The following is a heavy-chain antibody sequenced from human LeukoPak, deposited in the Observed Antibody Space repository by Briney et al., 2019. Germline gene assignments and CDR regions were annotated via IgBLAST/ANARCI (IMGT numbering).Heavy chain of an antibody. Sequence: GGSLRLSCAASGFTFSSYGMHWVRQAPGKGLEGVAVIWYDGSNKYYADSVKGRFTISRDNSKNTLYLQMNSLRAEDTAVYYCARGGREDLYSSGWYPPLYGMDVWGQGTTVTVSS. CDR3: ARGGREDLYSSGWYPPLYGMDV. V-gene: IGHV3-33*01. CDR2: IWYDGSNK. D-gene: IGHD6-19*01. J-gene: IGHJ6*02. CDR1: GFTFSSYG.